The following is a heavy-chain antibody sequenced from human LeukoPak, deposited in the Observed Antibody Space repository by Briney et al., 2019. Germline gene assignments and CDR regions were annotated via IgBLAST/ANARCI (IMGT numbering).Heavy chain of an antibody. Sequence: QAGGSLSPSCAADSFTFSNYAMECARHAPGEGREWVSTLNIGGSNTYHTHSVQGRFTISRENFKDTMYMQMNSLRAEDTAVYICAKHMGDSEYFGMDVWGQGTTVTVSS. CDR2: LNIGGSNT. J-gene: IGHJ6*02. CDR3: AKHMGDSEYFGMDV. D-gene: IGHD3-16*01. CDR1: SFTFSNYA. V-gene: IGHV3-23*01.